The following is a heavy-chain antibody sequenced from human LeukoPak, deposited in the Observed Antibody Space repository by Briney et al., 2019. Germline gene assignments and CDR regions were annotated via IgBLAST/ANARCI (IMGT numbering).Heavy chain of an antibody. J-gene: IGHJ4*02. CDR1: GFTFSSYG. CDR3: AKDSGPIVVVLDH. V-gene: IGHV3-30*18. CDR2: ISYDGSNK. D-gene: IGHD3-22*01. Sequence: PGGSLRLSCAASGFTFSSYGMHWVRQAPGKGLEWVAVISYDGSNKYYADSVKGRFTISRDNSKNTLYLQMNSLRAEDKAVYYCAKDSGPIVVVLDHWGQGTLVTVSS.